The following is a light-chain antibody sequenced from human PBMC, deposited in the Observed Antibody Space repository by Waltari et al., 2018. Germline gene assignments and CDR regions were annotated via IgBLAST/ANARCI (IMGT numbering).Light chain of an antibody. J-gene: IGKJ1*01. Sequence: EIVLTQSPGTLSLSPGERATLSCRASQSVGTYLAWYQQKPGQAPRRLIYGASSRATGIPDRFSVSGSGTDFSLTISRLEPEDFAVYYCQHFVRLPATFGQGTKVEIK. CDR2: GAS. CDR1: QSVGTY. CDR3: QHFVRLPAT. V-gene: IGKV3-20*01.